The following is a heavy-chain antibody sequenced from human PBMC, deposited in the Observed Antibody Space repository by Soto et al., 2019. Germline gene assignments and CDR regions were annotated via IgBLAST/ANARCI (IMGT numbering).Heavy chain of an antibody. D-gene: IGHD3-10*01. CDR1: GCTFIGYS. J-gene: IGHJ6*02. Sequence: GGSQRLSWAAAGCTFIGYSRSWVRQAPGKGLEWVSSISSSSSYIYYADSVKGRFTISRDNAKNTLYLQMNSLRAEDTAVYYCARDTARAMVRIYYGMDVWGQGTTVTVS. V-gene: IGHV3-21*06. CDR2: ISSSSSYI. CDR3: ARDTARAMVRIYYGMDV.